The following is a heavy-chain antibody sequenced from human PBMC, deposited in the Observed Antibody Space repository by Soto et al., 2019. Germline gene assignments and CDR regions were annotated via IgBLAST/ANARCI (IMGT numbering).Heavy chain of an antibody. Sequence: ASVEVSCRASGNTFTSYDINWVRQATGHGLEWMGWINPNSGNIGYAQKFQGRVTMTRDTAIRTAYMEVSRLRSDDTAVYYCARGRASGSYYLLDYWGQGTWVTVSS. CDR2: INPNSGNI. V-gene: IGHV1-8*01. CDR3: ARGRASGSYYLLDY. D-gene: IGHD3-10*01. J-gene: IGHJ4*02. CDR1: GNTFTSYD.